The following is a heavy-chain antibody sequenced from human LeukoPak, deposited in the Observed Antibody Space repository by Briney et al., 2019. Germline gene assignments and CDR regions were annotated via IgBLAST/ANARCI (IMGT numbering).Heavy chain of an antibody. CDR2: ISDNGDST. V-gene: IGHV3-23*01. D-gene: IGHD4-17*01. J-gene: IGHJ1*01. CDR1: GFTFSGSA. CDR3: ARDSARYGDHGYFQH. Sequence: TGGSLRLSCAASGFTFSGSAMTWVRQAPGKGLEWVSSISDNGDSTYYADSVKGRFTIPRDNSKNTLYLQMNSLRAEDTAVYYCARDSARYGDHGYFQHWGQGTLVTVSS.